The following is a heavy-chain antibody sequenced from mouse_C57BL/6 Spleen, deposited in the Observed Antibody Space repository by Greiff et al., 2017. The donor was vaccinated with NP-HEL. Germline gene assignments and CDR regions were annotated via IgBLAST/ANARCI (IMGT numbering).Heavy chain of an antibody. D-gene: IGHD2-4*01. J-gene: IGHJ1*03. V-gene: IGHV7-3*01. CDR1: GFTFTDYY. Sequence: EVKLMESGGGLVQPGGSLSLSCAASGFTFTDYYMSWVRQPPGKALEWLGFIRNKANGYTTEYSASVKGRFTISRDNSQSILYLQMNALRAEDSATYYCARWDDYDGYFDVWGTGTTVTVSS. CDR3: ARWDDYDGYFDV. CDR2: IRNKANGYTT.